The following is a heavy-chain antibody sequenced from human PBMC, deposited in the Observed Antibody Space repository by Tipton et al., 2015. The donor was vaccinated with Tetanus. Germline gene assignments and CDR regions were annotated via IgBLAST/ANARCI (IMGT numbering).Heavy chain of an antibody. CDR1: GFTFSSYA. Sequence: SLRLSCSAPGFTFSSYAMSWIRQAPGKGLEWLSSLSENGANTFYADSVKARFTISRDNSKNTLFLQMSSLGADDTAVYYCARGEYYDISTGSFRNHYNGLDVWGQGTTVTVSS. D-gene: IGHD3-9*01. CDR2: LSENGANT. V-gene: IGHV3-23*01. CDR3: ARGEYYDISTGSFRNHYNGLDV. J-gene: IGHJ6*02.